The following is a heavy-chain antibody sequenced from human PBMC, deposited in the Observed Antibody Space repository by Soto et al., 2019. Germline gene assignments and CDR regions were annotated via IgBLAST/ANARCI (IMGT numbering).Heavy chain of an antibody. D-gene: IGHD4-17*01. J-gene: IGHJ4*02. CDR1: GFTFSSYG. Sequence: PGGSLRLSCAASGFTFSSYGMHWVRQAPGKGLEWVAVISYDGSNKYYADSVKGRFTISRDNSKNTLYLQMNSLRAEDTAVYYCAKTSSPYTVTTSADYWGQGTLVTVSS. CDR3: AKTSSPYTVTTSADY. CDR2: ISYDGSNK. V-gene: IGHV3-30*18.